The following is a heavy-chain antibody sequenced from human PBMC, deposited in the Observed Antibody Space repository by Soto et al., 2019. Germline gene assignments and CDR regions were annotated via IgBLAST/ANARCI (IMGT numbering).Heavy chain of an antibody. CDR1: GGTISNYA. D-gene: IGHD5-12*01. CDR3: ALGGDGYNSHSDS. V-gene: IGHV1-69*01. CDR2: IIPIFRSA. J-gene: IGHJ4*02. Sequence: QVQLVQSGAEVKKPGSSVKVSCKASGGTISNYAITWVRQAPGQGLEWLGAIIPIFRSAKYAQKFQGRVTITADESTSTAYMELSSLRSEDTAVYYCALGGDGYNSHSDSWGQGTLVTVSS.